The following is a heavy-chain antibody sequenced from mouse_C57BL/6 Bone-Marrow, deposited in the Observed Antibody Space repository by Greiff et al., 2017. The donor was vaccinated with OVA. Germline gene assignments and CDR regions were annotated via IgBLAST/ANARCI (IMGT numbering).Heavy chain of an antibody. J-gene: IGHJ1*03. CDR1: GYTFTSYW. V-gene: IGHV1-55*01. Sequence: QVQLQQPGAELVKPGASVKMSCKASGYTFTSYWITWVKQRPGQGLEWIGDIYPGSGSTNYNEKFKSKATLTVDTSSSPAYMQLSSLTSEDSAVYYCARGGGNYGYFDVWGTGTTVNVSS. CDR2: IYPGSGST. CDR3: ARGGGNYGYFDV. D-gene: IGHD2-1*01.